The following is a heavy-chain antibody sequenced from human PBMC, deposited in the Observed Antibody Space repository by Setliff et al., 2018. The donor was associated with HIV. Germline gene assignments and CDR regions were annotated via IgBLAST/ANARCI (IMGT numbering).Heavy chain of an antibody. CDR2: IHYSGST. J-gene: IGHJ3*02. D-gene: IGHD6-13*01. V-gene: IGHV4-39*07. CDR3: ARDRPSSSWYFNAFDI. CDR1: GGFIKNSNYY. Sequence: SETLSLTCTVYGGFIKNSNYYWGWIRQPPGKGLEWIGNIHYSGSTNYNPSLKSRVTISVDTSKNQFSPKLTSVTAADTAVYYCARDRPSSSWYFNAFDIWGQGTMVTVS.